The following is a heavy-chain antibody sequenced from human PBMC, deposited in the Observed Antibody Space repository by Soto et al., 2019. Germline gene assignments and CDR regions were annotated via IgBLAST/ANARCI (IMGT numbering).Heavy chain of an antibody. CDR3: ARDGIGGTVFRGYRDY. V-gene: IGHV3-33*01. CDR1: GGIFHGYG. CDR2: RRFDGSNE. Sequence: QEQLVESGGGVVQPGTSLRLSCAVPGGIFHGYGMHWVRQAPGKGLEWVAIRRFDGSNEEYADSVKGRFTISRDNSKNTLYLQMNTLGAEDTAVYYCARDGIGGTVFRGYRDYWGRGTVVTVSS. D-gene: IGHD1-7*01. J-gene: IGHJ4*02.